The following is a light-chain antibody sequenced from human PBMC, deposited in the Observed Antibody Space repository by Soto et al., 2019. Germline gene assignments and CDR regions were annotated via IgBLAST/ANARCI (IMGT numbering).Light chain of an antibody. J-gene: IGKJ4*01. CDR1: QSLLHSNGYNY. CDR3: MQALQTPLT. CDR2: LTS. V-gene: IGKV2-28*01. Sequence: DIVMTQSPLSLPVTPGEPASISCRSSQSLLHSNGYNYLDWYLQKPGQSPQLLIYLTSHRASGVXDXXSGSGSGTDFTLKISRVEPEDVGVYYCMQALQTPLTFGGGTKVEIK.